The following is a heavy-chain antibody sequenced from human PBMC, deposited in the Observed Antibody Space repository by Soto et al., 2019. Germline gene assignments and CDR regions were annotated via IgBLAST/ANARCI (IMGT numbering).Heavy chain of an antibody. CDR3: ARHPFPGRFDP. CDR2: IYYSGST. CDR1: GGSISRYY. Sequence: QVQLQESGPGLVKPSETLSLTCTISGGSISRYYWSWIRQPPGKGLEWIGYIYYSGSTNYNPSLNSRVTISVDTSNNQFSLKLSSVTAADTAVYYCARHPFPGRFDPWGQGTLVTVSS. V-gene: IGHV4-59*08. J-gene: IGHJ5*02.